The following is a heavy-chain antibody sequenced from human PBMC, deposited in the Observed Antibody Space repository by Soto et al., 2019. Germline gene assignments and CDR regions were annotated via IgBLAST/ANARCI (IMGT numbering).Heavy chain of an antibody. D-gene: IGHD2-2*01. CDR3: AREANPPIVVVPAAMFDP. Sequence: GASVKVSCKASGGTFSSYAISGARQAPGHGLEWMGLINAGNGNTKYSQKFQGRVTMTRETSASTAYMELSSLRSEDTAVYYCAREANPPIVVVPAAMFDPCGQGTLVTVSS. CDR2: INAGNGNT. CDR1: GGTFSSYA. V-gene: IGHV1-3*01. J-gene: IGHJ5*02.